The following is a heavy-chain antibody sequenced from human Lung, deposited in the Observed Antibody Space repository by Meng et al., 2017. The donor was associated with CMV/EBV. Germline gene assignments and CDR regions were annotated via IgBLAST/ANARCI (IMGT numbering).Heavy chain of an antibody. V-gene: IGHV3-74*01. CDR1: GFTFSNYW. CDR2: INTDGSST. CDR3: ARDPVRGDLDY. D-gene: IGHD3-10*01. J-gene: IGHJ4*02. Sequence: GGSXRLXXAASGFTFSNYWIHWVRQAPGKGLEWVSRINTDGSSTAYADSVKGRFTISRDNAKNTVFLHISSVRAEDTAVFYCARDPVRGDLDYWGQGTVVTVSS.